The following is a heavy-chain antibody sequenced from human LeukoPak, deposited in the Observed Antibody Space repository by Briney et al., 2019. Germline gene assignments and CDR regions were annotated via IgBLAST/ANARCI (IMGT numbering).Heavy chain of an antibody. J-gene: IGHJ2*01. D-gene: IGHD4-17*01. CDR1: GFTFRSYA. V-gene: IGHV3-23*01. CDR3: ARDRGDDYGDFPLWYFDL. CDR2: ISGSGGST. Sequence: GGSLRLSCAASGFTFRSYAMSWVRQAPGKGLEWVSAISGSGGSTYYADSVKGRFTISRDNSKNTLYLQMNSLRAEDTAVYYCARDRGDDYGDFPLWYFDLWGRGTLVTVSS.